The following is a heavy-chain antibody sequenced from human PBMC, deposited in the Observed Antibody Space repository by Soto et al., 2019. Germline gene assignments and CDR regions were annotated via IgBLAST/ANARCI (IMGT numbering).Heavy chain of an antibody. CDR2: ITHGGST. CDR1: GYSIRSSDW. Sequence: SETLSLTCAVYGYSIRSSDWWGWIQQPPGKGLEWIGYITHGGSTNYNPSLKRRVTMSVDPSKNQFSLNLTSVTAVDTAAYYCARMAVTTFYYYAMDVWGQGTTVTVS. CDR3: ARMAVTTFYYYAMDV. V-gene: IGHV4-28*01. D-gene: IGHD6-19*01. J-gene: IGHJ6*02.